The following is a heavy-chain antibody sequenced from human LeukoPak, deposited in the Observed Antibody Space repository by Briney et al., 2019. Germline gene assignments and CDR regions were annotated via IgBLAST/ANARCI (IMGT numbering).Heavy chain of an antibody. Sequence: SETLSLTCTVSGASISSVGYYWSWIRQHPGKGLEWIGFISYTGSSHYNSSLQSRVLISRDTFKNQFSLKMNSVIVADTAMYYCARSAEDYGDYDYWGQGTLVTVSS. J-gene: IGHJ4*02. D-gene: IGHD4-17*01. CDR2: ISYTGSS. V-gene: IGHV4-31*03. CDR3: ARSAEDYGDYDY. CDR1: GASISSVGYY.